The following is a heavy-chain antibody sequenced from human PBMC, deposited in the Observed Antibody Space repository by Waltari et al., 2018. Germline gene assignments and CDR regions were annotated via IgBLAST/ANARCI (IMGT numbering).Heavy chain of an antibody. J-gene: IGHJ3*02. Sequence: EVQVLESGGGVVQPGGTLRLQCAASGSFFTSYVMNWVRQAPGKGLEWVSSLSGSGENTYYADSVQGRFTISRDNSKNTLFLQMNSLRAEDTSVYYCAKDEGGAADGDYGDDMSAYDIWGQGTMVTVSS. CDR3: AKDEGGAADGDYGDDMSAYDI. CDR1: GSFFTSYV. D-gene: IGHD4-17*01. CDR2: LSGSGENT. V-gene: IGHV3-23*01.